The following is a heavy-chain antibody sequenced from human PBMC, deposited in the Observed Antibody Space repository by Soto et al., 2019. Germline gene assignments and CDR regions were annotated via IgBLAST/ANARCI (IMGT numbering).Heavy chain of an antibody. V-gene: IGHV3-30-3*01. CDR2: ISYDGSNK. CDR1: GFTFSSYA. D-gene: IGHD3-22*01. CDR3: ARGEPYYYDRSGYSISDY. Sequence: GGSLRLSCAASGFTFSSYAMHWVRQAPGKGLEWVAVISYDGSNKYYADSVKGRFTISRDNSKNTLYLQMNSLRAEDTAVYYCARGEPYYYDRSGYSISDYWGQGTLVTVSS. J-gene: IGHJ4*02.